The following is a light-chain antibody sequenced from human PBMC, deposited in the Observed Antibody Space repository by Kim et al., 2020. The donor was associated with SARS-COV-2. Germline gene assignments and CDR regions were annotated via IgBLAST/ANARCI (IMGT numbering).Light chain of an antibody. CDR3: QPSNNYPIT. Sequence: ASVGDRVTITFRARQGISNSFAWYQQKPGKPPKLPIYDGSSVARWVPSKFSGHGSGTDFTLTISRLQPEDFATYYCQPSNNYPITVGQGTRLDIK. CDR2: DGS. CDR1: QGISNS. V-gene: IGKV1D-13*01. J-gene: IGKJ5*01.